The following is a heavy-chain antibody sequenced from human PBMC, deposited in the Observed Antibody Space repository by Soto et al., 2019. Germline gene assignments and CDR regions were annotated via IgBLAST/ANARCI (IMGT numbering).Heavy chain of an antibody. J-gene: IGHJ6*02. CDR2: ISSSSSTI. D-gene: IGHD1-26*01. V-gene: IGHV3-48*02. CDR1: VFTFSSYS. CDR3: ESGTTLGYYYGMDV. Sequence: PGGSLRLSCAASVFTFSSYSMNWVRQAPGKGLEWVSYISSSSSTIYYADSVKGRFTISRDNAKNSLYLQMNSLRDEDTAVYYCESGTTLGYYYGMDVWGQGTTVTVSS.